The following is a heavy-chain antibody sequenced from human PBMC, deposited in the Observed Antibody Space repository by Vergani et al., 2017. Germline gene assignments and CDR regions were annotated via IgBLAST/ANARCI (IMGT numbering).Heavy chain of an antibody. J-gene: IGHJ6*02. Sequence: QVQLQESGPGLVKPSETLSLTCTVSGGSISSYYWSWIRQPPGKGLEWIGYIYYSGSTNYNPSLKSRVTISVDTSKNQFSLKLSSVTAADTAVYYCAREHYLQDAMVRGVYGMDVWGQGTTVTVSS. CDR2: IYYSGST. V-gene: IGHV4-59*01. CDR3: AREHYLQDAMVRGVYGMDV. D-gene: IGHD3-10*01. CDR1: GGSISSYY.